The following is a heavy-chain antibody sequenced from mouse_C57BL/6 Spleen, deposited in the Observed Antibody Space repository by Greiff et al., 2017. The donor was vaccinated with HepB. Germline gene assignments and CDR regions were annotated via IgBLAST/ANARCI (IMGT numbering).Heavy chain of an antibody. V-gene: IGHV5-17*01. CDR2: ISSGSSTI. D-gene: IGHD1-1*01. J-gene: IGHJ4*01. CDR3: ARIYYYGSSYYYYAMDY. Sequence: VQLQQSGGGLVKPGGSLKLSCAASGFTFSDYGMHWVRQAPEKGLEWVAYISSGSSTIYYADTVKGRFTISRDNAKNTLFLQMTSLRSEDTAMYYCARIYYYGSSYYYYAMDYWGQGTSVTVSS. CDR1: GFTFSDYG.